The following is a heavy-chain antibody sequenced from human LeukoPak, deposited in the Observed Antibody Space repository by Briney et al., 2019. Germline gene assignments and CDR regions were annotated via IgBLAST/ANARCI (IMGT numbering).Heavy chain of an antibody. V-gene: IGHV3-23*01. Sequence: GGSLRLSCAASGFTFSRYAMSWVRQAPGKGLEWVSAISGSGGSTYYAHSVKGRYTISKDNSKNTLYLQMNSLRAEDRAVYYCAKSPLCYYDSSGSAVYWGQGTLVTVSS. D-gene: IGHD3-22*01. CDR1: GFTFSRYA. J-gene: IGHJ4*02. CDR2: ISGSGGST. CDR3: AKSPLCYYDSSGSAVY.